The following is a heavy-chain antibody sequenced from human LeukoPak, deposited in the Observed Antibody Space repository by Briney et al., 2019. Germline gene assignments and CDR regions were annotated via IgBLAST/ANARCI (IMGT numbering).Heavy chain of an antibody. V-gene: IGHV1-18*01. CDR1: GYTFTSYG. CDR3: ARAPEGYSYALGYYYYYMDV. Sequence: ASVKVSCKASGYTFTSYGISWVRQAPGQGLEWMGWISAYNGNTNYAQKLQGRVTMTTDTSTSTAYMELRSLRSDDTAVYYCARAPEGYSYALGYYYYYMDVWGKGTTVTVSS. CDR2: ISAYNGNT. J-gene: IGHJ6*03. D-gene: IGHD5-18*01.